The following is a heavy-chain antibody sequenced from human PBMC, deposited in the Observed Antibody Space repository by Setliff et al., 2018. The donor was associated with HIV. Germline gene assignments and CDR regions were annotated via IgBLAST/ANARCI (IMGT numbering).Heavy chain of an antibody. Sequence: SGPTLVNPTQTLTLTCTFSGLSLSTSGVGVGWIRQSPGKALEWLAFIYWNNNKHYSTSLKSRLTVTKDTSKNRVVFTMTNMDPVDTATYYCAHSGRQLRGPYFDFWGQGTPVTVS. J-gene: IGHJ4*02. D-gene: IGHD1-1*01. CDR2: IYWNNNK. V-gene: IGHV2-5*01. CDR3: AHSGRQLRGPYFDF. CDR1: GLSLSTSGVG.